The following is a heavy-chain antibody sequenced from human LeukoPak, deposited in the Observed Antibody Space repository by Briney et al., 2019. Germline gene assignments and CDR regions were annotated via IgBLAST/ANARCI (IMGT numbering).Heavy chain of an antibody. V-gene: IGHV3-23*01. J-gene: IGHJ6*03. CDR1: GFTFSNAW. D-gene: IGHD1-7*01. CDR3: ARGRDPKKRYNWNYDPRYYYYYMDV. CDR2: ISGSGGST. Sequence: PGGSLRLSCAASGFTFSNAWMSWVRQAPGKGLEWVSAISGSGGSTYYADSVKGLFTISRDNSKNTLYLQMNSLRAEDTAVYYCARGRDPKKRYNWNYDPRYYYYYMDVWGKGTTVTVSS.